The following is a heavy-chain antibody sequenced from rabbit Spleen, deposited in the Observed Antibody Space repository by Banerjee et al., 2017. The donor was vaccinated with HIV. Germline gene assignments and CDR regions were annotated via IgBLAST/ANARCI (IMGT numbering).Heavy chain of an antibody. CDR2: ICTGSSGFS. J-gene: IGHJ6*01. Sequence: QSLGGSGGDLVKTGASLTLPCIASAVNPSGDPTMCWGRQATGKGLEWIACICTGSSGFSYFASWAKGRFTISKTSSTTVTLQMTSLTAADTATYFCARDTSSSFSSYGMDRWGPGTLVTV. V-gene: IGHV1S40*01. CDR3: ARDTSSSFSSYGMDR. D-gene: IGHD1-1*01. CDR1: AVNPSGDPT.